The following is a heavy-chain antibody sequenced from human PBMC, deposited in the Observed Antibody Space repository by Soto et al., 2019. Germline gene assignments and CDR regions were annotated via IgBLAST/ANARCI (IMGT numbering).Heavy chain of an antibody. CDR3: ARDPGPGNDYGYYANWFDP. Sequence: GGSLRLSCAASGFTFSSYGMHWVRPAPGKGLEWGAVIWYDGSNKYYADSVKGRFTISRDNSKNTLYLQMNSLRAEDTAVYYCARDPGPGNDYGYYANWFDPWGQGTLVTVSS. CDR2: IWYDGSNK. J-gene: IGHJ5*02. CDR1: GFTFSSYG. D-gene: IGHD4-17*01. V-gene: IGHV3-33*01.